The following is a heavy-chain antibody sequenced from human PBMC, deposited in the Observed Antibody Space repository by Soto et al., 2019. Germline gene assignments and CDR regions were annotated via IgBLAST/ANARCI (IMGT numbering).Heavy chain of an antibody. CDR2: VYGTDIK. CDR3: AHRRPPMERDWFDT. CDR1: GFSLTTSGVG. V-gene: IGHV2-5*01. J-gene: IGHJ5*02. D-gene: IGHD3-3*01. Sequence: QITLKESGPTLVMPTQTLTLTCTFSGFSLTTSGVGVGWFRQPPGKALEWLALVYGTDIKHYSSSLQSRLTISKDTSKNQVVLTMTNLDPADTATYFCAHRRPPMERDWFDTWGQGILLTVSS.